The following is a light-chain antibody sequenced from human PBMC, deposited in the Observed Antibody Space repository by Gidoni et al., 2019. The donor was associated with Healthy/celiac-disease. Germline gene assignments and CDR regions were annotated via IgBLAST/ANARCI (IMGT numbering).Light chain of an antibody. Sequence: DLQTTQSPSSLSAAVGDRVTITCRASQGISSYLNWYQQKLGKAPKLLIYAASSLQSGVPSRFSGSGSGTDFTLTISSLQPEDFATYYCQQSYSTPLTFGRGTKVEIK. CDR3: QQSYSTPLT. V-gene: IGKV1-39*01. CDR1: QGISSY. J-gene: IGKJ1*01. CDR2: AAS.